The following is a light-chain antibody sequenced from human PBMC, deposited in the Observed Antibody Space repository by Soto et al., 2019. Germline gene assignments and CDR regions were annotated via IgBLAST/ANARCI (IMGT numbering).Light chain of an antibody. CDR2: GNT. CDR1: SSNIGAGYD. V-gene: IGLV1-40*01. CDR3: QSYGSSLIV. Sequence: QSVLTQPPSVSGAPGQRVTISCTGSSSNIGAGYDVHWYQQLPGTAPKLLMYGNTNRPSGVPDRFSGSKSGTSASLAITGLQAEDEAVYYCQSYGSSLIVFGPGTKVTVL. J-gene: IGLJ1*01.